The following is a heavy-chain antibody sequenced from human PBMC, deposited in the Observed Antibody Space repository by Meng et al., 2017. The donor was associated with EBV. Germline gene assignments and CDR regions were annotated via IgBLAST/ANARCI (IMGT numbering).Heavy chain of an antibody. CDR1: GGSVNNESYY. V-gene: IGHV4-61*01. D-gene: IGHD4-11*01. CDR3: ARGDYTNYPRWFDP. Sequence: QVQLQESGPGLVKPSETLSLTCTVSGGSVNNESYYWGWIRQPPGKGLEYIGYIYYTGSTNYNSSLKSRVTISLDKSKNQFSLKLTSLTAADTAIYYCARGDYTNYPRWFDPWCQGTLVTVSS. J-gene: IGHJ5*02. CDR2: IYYTGST.